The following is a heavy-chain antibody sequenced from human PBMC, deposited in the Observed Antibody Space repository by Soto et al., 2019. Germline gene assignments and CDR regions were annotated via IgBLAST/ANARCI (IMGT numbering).Heavy chain of an antibody. J-gene: IGHJ5*02. V-gene: IGHV3-21*01. CDR2: ISSSSSYI. Sequence: GGSLRLSCAASGLTFSSYSMNWVRQAPGKGLEWVSSISSSSSYIYYADSVKGRFTISRDNAKNSLYLQMNSLRAEDTAVYYCARDRLAARSNWFDPWGQGTLVTVSS. CDR3: ARDRLAARSNWFDP. D-gene: IGHD6-6*01. CDR1: GLTFSSYS.